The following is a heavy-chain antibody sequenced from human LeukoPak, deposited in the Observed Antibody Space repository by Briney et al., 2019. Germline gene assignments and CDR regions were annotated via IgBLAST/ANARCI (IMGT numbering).Heavy chain of an antibody. CDR3: ATFVRGNSDWPMPRAIDY. D-gene: IGHD4-23*01. Sequence: PGGSLRLSCAASGVTFSSYSMNWVRQAPGKGLEWVSSISSSSSYIYYADSVKGRFTISRDNAKNSLYLQMNSLRVEDTAIYYCATFVRGNSDWPMPRAIDYWGQGTLVTVSS. CDR2: ISSSSSYI. CDR1: GVTFSSYS. V-gene: IGHV3-21*01. J-gene: IGHJ4*02.